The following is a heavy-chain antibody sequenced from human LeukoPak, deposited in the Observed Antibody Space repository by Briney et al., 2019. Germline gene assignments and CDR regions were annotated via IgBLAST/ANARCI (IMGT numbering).Heavy chain of an antibody. J-gene: IGHJ4*02. Sequence: ASVKVSCKASGYTFTNYAMNWVRQAPGQGLEWVGWINTNTGNPTYAQGFTGRFVFSLDTSVSTTYLQISSLKAEDTAAYYCARGLYGDYTTRTFDYWGQGTLVTVSS. D-gene: IGHD4-17*01. CDR3: ARGLYGDYTTRTFDY. CDR1: GYTFTNYA. CDR2: INTNTGNP. V-gene: IGHV7-4-1*02.